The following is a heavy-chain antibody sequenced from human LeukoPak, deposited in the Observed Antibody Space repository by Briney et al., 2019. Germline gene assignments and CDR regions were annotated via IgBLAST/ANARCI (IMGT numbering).Heavy chain of an antibody. CDR3: ARDGFDCSGGSCYSGVDY. D-gene: IGHD2-15*01. V-gene: IGHV1-18*01. Sequence: GASVKVSFKASGYTFTSYGISWVRQAPGQGVEWMGWISAYNGNTNYAQKLQGRVTMTTDTSTSTAYMELRSLRSDDTAVYYCARDGFDCSGGSCYSGVDYWGQGTLVTVSS. CDR1: GYTFTSYG. J-gene: IGHJ4*02. CDR2: ISAYNGNT.